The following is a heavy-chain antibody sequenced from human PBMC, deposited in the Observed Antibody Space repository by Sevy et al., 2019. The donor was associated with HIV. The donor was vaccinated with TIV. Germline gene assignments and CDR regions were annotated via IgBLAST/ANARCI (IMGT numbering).Heavy chain of an antibody. D-gene: IGHD3-16*01. CDR3: AAEDMSRFEGRLRVFDM. CDR2: IVVGSSIT. V-gene: IGHV1-58*01. J-gene: IGHJ3*02. Sequence: SVKVSCKASGFPFSSSAVQWVRQARGQRLEWIGWIVVGSSITDYAQKFQERVTITRDMSTTTAHMELSSLTSDDTAVYYCAAEDMSRFEGRLRVFDMWGQGTMVTVSS. CDR1: GFPFSSSA.